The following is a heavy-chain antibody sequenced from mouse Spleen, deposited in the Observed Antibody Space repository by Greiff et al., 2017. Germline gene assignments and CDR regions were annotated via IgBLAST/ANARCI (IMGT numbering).Heavy chain of an antibody. CDR3: ATLTVPDWYFDG. CDR1: GYSITSGYY. CDR2: ISYDGSN. V-gene: IGHV3-6*01. Sequence: ESGPGLVKPSQSLSLTCSVTGYSITSGYYWNWIRQFPGNKLEWMGYISYDGSNNYNPSLKNRISITRDTSKNQFFLKLNSVTTEDTATYYCATLTVPDWYFDGWGTGTTVTVSS. J-gene: IGHJ1*03. D-gene: IGHD1-1*01.